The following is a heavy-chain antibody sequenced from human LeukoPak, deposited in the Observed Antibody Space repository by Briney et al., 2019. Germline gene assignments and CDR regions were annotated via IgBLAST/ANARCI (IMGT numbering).Heavy chain of an antibody. V-gene: IGHV5-51*01. CDR1: GYSFTSYW. CDR2: IYPDDSDT. D-gene: IGHD2-8*01. CDR3: ARPADNDPFDY. J-gene: IGHJ4*02. Sequence: HGESLKISCKGSGYSFTSYWISWVRQMPGKGLEWMGIIYPDDSDTRYSPSFQGQVTVSADKSISTAYLQWSSLKASDTAMYYCARPADNDPFDYWGQGTLVTVSS.